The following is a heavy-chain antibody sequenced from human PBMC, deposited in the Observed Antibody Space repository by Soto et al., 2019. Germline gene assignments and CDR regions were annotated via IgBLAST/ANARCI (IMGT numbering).Heavy chain of an antibody. D-gene: IGHD1-26*01. CDR2: IHSDGSST. CDR3: ARGDRGAFDL. CDR1: GFTFSYYW. J-gene: IGHJ3*01. V-gene: IGHV3-74*01. Sequence: EVQLVESGGGLVRPGGSLRLSCAASGFTFSYYWMHWVCQAPGKGLVWVSRIHSDGSSTTYADFVKGQFIISRDNARNTVDLQMNSVRVEDTAVYYCARGDRGAFDLWGQGTVVTVSS.